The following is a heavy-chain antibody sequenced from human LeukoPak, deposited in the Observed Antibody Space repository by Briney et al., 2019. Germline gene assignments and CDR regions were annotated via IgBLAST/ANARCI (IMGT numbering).Heavy chain of an antibody. CDR1: GFTFSSYG. CDR3: ARAAYKKYSSGWYFLDY. J-gene: IGHJ4*02. V-gene: IGHV3-33*01. Sequence: EGSLRLSCAASGFTFSSYGMHWVRQAPGKGLEWVAVIWYDGSNKYYADSVKGRFTISRDNSKNTLYLQMNSLRAEDTAVYYCARAAYKKYSSGWYFLDYWGQGTLVTVSS. CDR2: IWYDGSNK. D-gene: IGHD6-19*01.